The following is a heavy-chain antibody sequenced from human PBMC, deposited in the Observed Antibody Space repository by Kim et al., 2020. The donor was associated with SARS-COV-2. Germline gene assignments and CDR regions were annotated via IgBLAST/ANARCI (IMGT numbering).Heavy chain of an antibody. CDR1: GFTFSSYG. J-gene: IGHJ4*02. CDR2: ISYDGSNK. Sequence: GGSLRLSCAASGFTFSSYGMHWVRQAPGKGLEWVAVISYDGSNKYYADSVKGRFTISRDNSKNTLYLQMNSLRAEDTAVYYCAKGGFVDTAMAWVFDYWGQGTLVTVSS. CDR3: AKGGFVDTAMAWVFDY. V-gene: IGHV3-30*18. D-gene: IGHD5-18*01.